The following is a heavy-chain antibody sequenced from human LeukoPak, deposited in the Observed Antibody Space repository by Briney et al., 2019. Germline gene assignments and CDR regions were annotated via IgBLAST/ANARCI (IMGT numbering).Heavy chain of an antibody. CDR1: GYTFTSYD. CDR3: ARERWNLVRGVITNYYYYYGMDV. Sequence: ASVKVSCKASGYTFTSYDIHWVRQATGQGLEWMGWMNPNSGNTGYAQKFQGRVTMTRNTSISTAYMELSSLRSEDTAVYYCARERWNLVRGVITNYYYYYGMDVWGQGTTVTVSS. J-gene: IGHJ6*02. CDR2: MNPNSGNT. D-gene: IGHD3-10*01. V-gene: IGHV1-8*01.